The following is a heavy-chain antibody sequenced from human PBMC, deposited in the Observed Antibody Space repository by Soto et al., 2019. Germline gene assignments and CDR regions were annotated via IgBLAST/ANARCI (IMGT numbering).Heavy chain of an antibody. Sequence: QVQLVESGGDLVKRGGSLRLSCAASGYTFSDYDMSWIRQAPGKGLAWISYIDTSSTKIYYADSVKGRFTISRDNAKNSLYLEKNSLRDEDTAVYYCASHYDMWSGYLSPVDYWGQGTLVTVSS. V-gene: IGHV3-11*01. CDR1: GYTFSDYD. D-gene: IGHD3-3*01. CDR2: IDTSSTKI. J-gene: IGHJ4*02. CDR3: ASHYDMWSGYLSPVDY.